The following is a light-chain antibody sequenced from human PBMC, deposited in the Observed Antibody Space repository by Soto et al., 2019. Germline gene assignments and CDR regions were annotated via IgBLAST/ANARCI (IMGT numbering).Light chain of an antibody. J-gene: IGKJ4*01. Sequence: EIVLTQSPATLSLSPGERATLSCRASQSVSSYLVWYQQKPGQVPRLLIYDASNGATGIPARFGGSGSGTDFTLTISSLEPEDSAVYYCQQRSDWPSTFGGGTKVEIK. CDR2: DAS. V-gene: IGKV3-11*01. CDR3: QQRSDWPST. CDR1: QSVSSY.